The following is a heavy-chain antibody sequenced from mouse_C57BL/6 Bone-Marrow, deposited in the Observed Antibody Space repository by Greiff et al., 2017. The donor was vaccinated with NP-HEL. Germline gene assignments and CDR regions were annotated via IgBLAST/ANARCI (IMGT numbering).Heavy chain of an antibody. J-gene: IGHJ2*01. D-gene: IGHD2-9*01. Sequence: VQLQQSGAELVRPGASVKLSCKASGYTFTDYYINWVKQRPGQGLEWIARIYPGSGNTYYNEKFKGKATLTAEKSSSTAYMQLSSLTSEDSAVYFCARVTETYYGYDGDYFDYWGQGTTLTVSS. CDR1: GYTFTDYY. V-gene: IGHV1-76*01. CDR2: IYPGSGNT. CDR3: ARVTETYYGYDGDYFDY.